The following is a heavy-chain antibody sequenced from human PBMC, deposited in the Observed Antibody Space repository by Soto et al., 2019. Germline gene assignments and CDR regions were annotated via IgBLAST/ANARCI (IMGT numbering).Heavy chain of an antibody. CDR1: GFSISSSSYY. CDR2: IYYSGST. Sequence: SETLSLTCTLSGFSISSSSYYLGWIRQPPGKGLEWIGSIYYSGSTYFNPSLKSRVTISVDTSKNQFSLKLISVTAADTAVYYCARPWPYYYYYGLDVWGQGTTVTVSS. J-gene: IGHJ6*02. V-gene: IGHV4-39*01. CDR3: ARPWPYYYYYGLDV.